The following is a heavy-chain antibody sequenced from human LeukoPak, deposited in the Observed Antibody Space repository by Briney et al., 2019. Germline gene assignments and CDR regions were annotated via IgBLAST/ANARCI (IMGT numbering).Heavy chain of an antibody. CDR1: GYSFTSYW. J-gene: IGHJ4*02. Sequence: GESLKISCKGSGYSFTSYWIGWVRQMPGKGLEWMGIIYPGDSDTRYSPSFQGQVTISADKSISTAYLQWSSLKASDTAMYYCARRYDFWSGYREFDYWGRGTLVTVSS. CDR2: IYPGDSDT. D-gene: IGHD3-3*01. CDR3: ARRYDFWSGYREFDY. V-gene: IGHV5-51*01.